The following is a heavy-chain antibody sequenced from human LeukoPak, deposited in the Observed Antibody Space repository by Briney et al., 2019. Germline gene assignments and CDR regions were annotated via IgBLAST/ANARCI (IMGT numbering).Heavy chain of an antibody. D-gene: IGHD2-2*01. V-gene: IGHV1-58*01. CDR2: IVVGSGNT. J-gene: IGHJ3*02. CDR1: GFTFTSSA. Sequence: ASVKVSCKASGFTFTSSAVQWVRQARGQRLEWIGWIVVGSGNTNYAQKFQGRVTITRDMSTSTACMELSSLRSEDTAVYYCAALSSDIVVVPAAIGAFDIWGQGTMVTVSS. CDR3: AALSSDIVVVPAAIGAFDI.